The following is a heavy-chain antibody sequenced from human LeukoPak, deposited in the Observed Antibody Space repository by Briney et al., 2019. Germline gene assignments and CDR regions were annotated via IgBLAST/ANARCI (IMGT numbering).Heavy chain of an antibody. Sequence: GGSLRLSCAASGFTFSSYAMHWVRQAPGKGLEWVAVISYDGSNKYYADSVKGRFTISRDNSKNTLYLQMNSLRAEDTAVYYCATGDTSTVIKYSSGWYYFDYWGQGTLVTVSA. J-gene: IGHJ4*02. V-gene: IGHV3-30-3*01. D-gene: IGHD6-19*01. CDR3: ATGDTSTVIKYSSGWYYFDY. CDR1: GFTFSSYA. CDR2: ISYDGSNK.